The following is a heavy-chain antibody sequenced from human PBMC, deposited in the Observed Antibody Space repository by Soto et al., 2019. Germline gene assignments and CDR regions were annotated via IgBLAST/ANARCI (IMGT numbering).Heavy chain of an antibody. CDR1: GGSVSSGSYY. CDR2: IYYSGST. CDR3: AREGSCSGGSPCPSGH. D-gene: IGHD2-15*01. J-gene: IGHJ4*02. Sequence: PSETLSLTCTVSGGSVSSGSYYWSWIRQPPGKRLECVGYIYYSGSTNYNPSLKSRVTISVDTSKNQISLKLSSVTAADTAVYYYAREGSCSGGSPCPSGHWGQVTLLTVSS. V-gene: IGHV4-61*01.